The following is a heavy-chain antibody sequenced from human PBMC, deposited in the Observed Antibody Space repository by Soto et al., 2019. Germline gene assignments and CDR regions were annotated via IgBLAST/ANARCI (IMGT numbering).Heavy chain of an antibody. CDR2: ISGYNGDT. CDR1: GYKITSYG. Sequence: GAEVKKPGASVKVSCKASGYKITSYGVTWVRQAPGQGLEWMGRISGYNGDTKYAQNLQGRLTMTIDTSTSTAYMELRSLRSDDTAVYYCARDLPMVRGVVLNFFDYWGQGTLVAVSS. D-gene: IGHD3-10*01. J-gene: IGHJ4*02. V-gene: IGHV1-18*01. CDR3: ARDLPMVRGVVLNFFDY.